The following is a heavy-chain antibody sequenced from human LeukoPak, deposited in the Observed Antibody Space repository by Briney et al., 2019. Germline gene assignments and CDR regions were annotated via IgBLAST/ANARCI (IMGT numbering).Heavy chain of an antibody. CDR3: ARGDDHFDSSGYYYYFDY. V-gene: IGHV3-33*01. J-gene: IGHJ4*02. CDR2: IWYDGSYK. CDR1: GFTFSSYG. Sequence: GRSLRLSCAASGFTFSSYGMHWVRQAPGKGLEWVAVIWYDGSYKYYADSVKGRFTVSRDNSKKTVYPQMNSLGAEDTAVYYCARGDDHFDSSGYYYYFDYWGQGTLVTVSS. D-gene: IGHD3-22*01.